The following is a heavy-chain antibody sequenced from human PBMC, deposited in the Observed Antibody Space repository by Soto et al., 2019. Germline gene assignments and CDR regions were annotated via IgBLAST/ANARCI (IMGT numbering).Heavy chain of an antibody. Sequence: QVQLVESGGGVVQPGRSLRLSCAASGFTFSSYDMHWVRQAPGKGLDWVAVISYDGSNKNYIDSVKGRFTISRDNSKNTLYLQLNSLRPEDTAVYYCAKSGSGWSGKAAFDIWGHGTMVTVSS. CDR3: AKSGSGWSGKAAFDI. CDR2: ISYDGSNK. V-gene: IGHV3-30*18. J-gene: IGHJ3*02. D-gene: IGHD6-19*01. CDR1: GFTFSSYD.